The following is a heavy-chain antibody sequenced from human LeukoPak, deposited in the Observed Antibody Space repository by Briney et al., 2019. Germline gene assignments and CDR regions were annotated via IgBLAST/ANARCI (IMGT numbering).Heavy chain of an antibody. J-gene: IGHJ4*02. Sequence: GGSLRLSCAASGFTFSSYSMNWVRQAPGKGLEWVSSISSSSSYIYYADSVKGRFTISRDNAKNSLYLQMNSLRAEDTAVYYCARDSPHYYDNSGYPAYWGQGTLVTVSS. CDR1: GFTFSSYS. CDR2: ISSSSSYI. CDR3: ARDSPHYYDNSGYPAY. D-gene: IGHD3-22*01. V-gene: IGHV3-21*01.